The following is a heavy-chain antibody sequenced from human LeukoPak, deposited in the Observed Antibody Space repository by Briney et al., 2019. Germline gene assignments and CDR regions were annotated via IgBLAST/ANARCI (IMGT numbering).Heavy chain of an antibody. Sequence: GGSLRLSCAASGFTFSSYAMSWVRQAPGKGLEWVSAISGSGGSTYYADSVKGRFTISRDNSKNTLYLQMNSLRAEDTAVYYCARDSTGYWYFDLWGRGTLVSVSS. CDR2: ISGSGGST. CDR3: ARDSTGYWYFDL. CDR1: GFTFSSYA. D-gene: IGHD3-3*02. J-gene: IGHJ2*01. V-gene: IGHV3-23*01.